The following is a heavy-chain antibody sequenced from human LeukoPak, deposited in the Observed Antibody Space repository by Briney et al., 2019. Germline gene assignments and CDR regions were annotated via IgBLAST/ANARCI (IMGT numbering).Heavy chain of an antibody. CDR1: GFIVSSNY. Sequence: GGSLRLSCAASGFIVSSNYMSWVRQAPGKGLEWVSVIDSGGSTYHADSVKGRFTISRDNSKNTLYLQMNSLRAEDTAVYYCARGHRADGYSYGPYYFDYWGQGTLVTVSS. J-gene: IGHJ4*02. V-gene: IGHV3-53*01. CDR2: IDSGGST. D-gene: IGHD5-24*01. CDR3: ARGHRADGYSYGPYYFDY.